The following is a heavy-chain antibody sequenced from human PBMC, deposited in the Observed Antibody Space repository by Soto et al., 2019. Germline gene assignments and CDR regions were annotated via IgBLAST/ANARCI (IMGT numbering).Heavy chain of an antibody. Sequence: QVQLVESGGGVVQPGRSLRLSCAASGFTFSSYGMHWVRQAPGKGLEWVAVIWYDGSNKYYADSVKGRFTISRDNSKNTLYLQMNSLRAEDTAVYYCARDFLGGGDHNDAFDIWGQGTMVTVSS. V-gene: IGHV3-33*01. J-gene: IGHJ3*02. CDR1: GFTFSSYG. D-gene: IGHD2-21*02. CDR3: ARDFLGGGDHNDAFDI. CDR2: IWYDGSNK.